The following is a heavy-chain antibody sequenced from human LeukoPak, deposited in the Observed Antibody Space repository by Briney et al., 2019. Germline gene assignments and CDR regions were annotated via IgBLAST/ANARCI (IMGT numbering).Heavy chain of an antibody. Sequence: PSETLSLTCTVSGGSISSSSYYWGWIRQPPGKGLEWIGSIYYSGSTYYNPSLKSRVTISVDTSKNQFSLKLSSVTAADTAVYYCARDGYSSSWNYYYYYMDVRGKGTTVTVSS. CDR3: ARDGYSSSWNYYYYYMDV. CDR1: GGSISSSSYY. D-gene: IGHD6-13*01. CDR2: IYYSGST. J-gene: IGHJ6*03. V-gene: IGHV4-39*07.